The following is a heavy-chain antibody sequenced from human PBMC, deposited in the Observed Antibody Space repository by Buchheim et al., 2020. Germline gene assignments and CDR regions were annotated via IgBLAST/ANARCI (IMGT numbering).Heavy chain of an antibody. D-gene: IGHD6-13*01. V-gene: IGHV4-39*07. CDR3: ARVRYSSSWDENWFDP. CDR1: GSSISSSNYY. CDR2: IDYSGST. Sequence: LQLQESGPGLVKPSETLSLTCTVSGSSISSSNYYWGWVRQPPGKGLEWIGSIDYSGSTFYNPSLNSRVTISVDTSKNQFSLKLSSVTAADTAVYYCARVRYSSSWDENWFDPWGQGTL. J-gene: IGHJ5*02.